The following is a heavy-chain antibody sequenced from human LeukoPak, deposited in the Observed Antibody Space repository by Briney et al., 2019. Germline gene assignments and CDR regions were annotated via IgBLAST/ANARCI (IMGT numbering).Heavy chain of an antibody. CDR2: IWYDGSSQ. CDR3: ARDRGTDIVATGLRPGYFDY. V-gene: IGHV3-33*01. CDR1: GFTFNIYG. Sequence: GGSLRLSCTASGFTFNIYGMQWVRQAPGKGLEWVSLIWYDGSSQYYADSVKDRFTISRDNSKSTLYLQMNSLRAEDTAVYYCARDRGTDIVATGLRPGYFDYWGQGTLVTVSS. D-gene: IGHD5-12*01. J-gene: IGHJ4*02.